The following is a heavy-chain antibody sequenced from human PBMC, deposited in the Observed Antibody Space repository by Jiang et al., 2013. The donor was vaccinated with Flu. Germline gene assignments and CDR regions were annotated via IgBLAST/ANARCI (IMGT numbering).Heavy chain of an antibody. J-gene: IGHJ5*02. D-gene: IGHD3-22*01. CDR2: IYPRDSDT. CDR3: ARFDYSDSSGYSWFDP. Sequence: CGAEVKKPGESLKISCKGSGYSFGSFWIAWVRQMPGKGLEWMGIIYPRDSDTRYSLSFQGQVTISADKSVSTAYLQWSSLRASDTAMYFCARFDYSDSSGYSWFDPWGQGTLVTVSS. V-gene: IGHV5-51*01. CDR1: GYSFGSFW.